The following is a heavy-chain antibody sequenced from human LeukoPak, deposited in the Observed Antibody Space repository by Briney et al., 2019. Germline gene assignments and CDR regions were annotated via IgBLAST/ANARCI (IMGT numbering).Heavy chain of an antibody. D-gene: IGHD2-15*01. J-gene: IGHJ1*01. CDR3: ARDRGGYCRGGSCYSLQH. Sequence: GGSLRLSCAASGFTFSSYGMHWVRQAPGKGLEWVAVIWYDGSNKYYADSVKGRFTISRDNSKNTLYLQMNSLRAEDTAVYYCARDRGGYCRGGSCYSLQHWGQGTLVTVSS. CDR2: IWYDGSNK. CDR1: GFTFSSYG. V-gene: IGHV3-33*01.